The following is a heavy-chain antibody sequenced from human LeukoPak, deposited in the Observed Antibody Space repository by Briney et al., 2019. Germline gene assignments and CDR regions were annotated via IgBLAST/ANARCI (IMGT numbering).Heavy chain of an antibody. CDR1: GFTFSSYG. D-gene: IGHD4-11*01. CDR3: ARARYSNYAGGFDY. J-gene: IGHJ4*02. V-gene: IGHV3-33*01. CDR2: LWYDGSNT. Sequence: GGSLTLSCAASGFTFSSYGMHWVRQAPGKGLEWVAILWYDGSNTYYADSVKGRFTISRDNSKNTVYVQMNNLRAEDTAVYYCARARYSNYAGGFDYWGQRTLVSVSS.